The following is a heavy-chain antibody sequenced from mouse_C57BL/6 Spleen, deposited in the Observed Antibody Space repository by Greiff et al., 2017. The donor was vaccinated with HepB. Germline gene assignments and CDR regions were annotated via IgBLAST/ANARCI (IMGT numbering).Heavy chain of an antibody. CDR2: IYPGSGST. CDR3: AREGAYYGSSYWYFDV. J-gene: IGHJ1*03. V-gene: IGHV1-55*01. D-gene: IGHD1-1*01. CDR1: GYTFTSYW. Sequence: QVQLQQSGAELVKPGASVKMSCKASGYTFTSYWITWVKQRPGQGLEWIGDIYPGSGSTNYNEKFKSKATLTVDTSSSTAYMQLSSLTSEDSAVYYCAREGAYYGSSYWYFDVWGTGTTVTVSS.